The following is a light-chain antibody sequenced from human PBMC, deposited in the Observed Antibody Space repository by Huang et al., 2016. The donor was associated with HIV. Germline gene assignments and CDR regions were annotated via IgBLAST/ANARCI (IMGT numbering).Light chain of an antibody. J-gene: IGKJ2*01. CDR3: QLRTNRPPRYT. V-gene: IGKV3-11*01. CDR1: QSVSGY. CDR2: NTS. Sequence: EIVLTQSPATLSLSPGERATLSCRAGQSVSGYLAWYQQKPGQAPRLLIYNTSKRAAGIPVRFSGSGSGTDFTLTISSLEPEDFAIYYCQLRTNRPPRYTFGQGTKLEI.